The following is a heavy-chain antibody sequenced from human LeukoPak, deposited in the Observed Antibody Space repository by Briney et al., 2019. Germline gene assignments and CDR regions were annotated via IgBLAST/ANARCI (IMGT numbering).Heavy chain of an antibody. CDR2: MSFDGNNK. CDR3: VKGSGNPSYYYYYYMDV. V-gene: IGHV3-30*04. J-gene: IGHJ6*03. CDR1: EFTFSNYA. D-gene: IGHD1-1*01. Sequence: GGSLRLSCAASEFTFSNYAMHWVRQAPGKGLEWVAVMSFDGNNKHYADSVKGRFTISRDNSKYTLYLQMNSLRPEDTAVYYCVKGSGNPSYYYYYYMDVWGKGTTVTVSS.